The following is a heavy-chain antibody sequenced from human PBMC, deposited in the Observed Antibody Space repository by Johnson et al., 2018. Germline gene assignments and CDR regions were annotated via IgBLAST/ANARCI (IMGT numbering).Heavy chain of an antibody. V-gene: IGHV3-49*05. J-gene: IGHJ3*02. Sequence: EVQLVESGGGLVKPGRSLRLSCTASGFTFGDYDVSWFRQTPKKGLEWVGFIKSKVYGGTTEYAASVKGRFTISRDDSKSIAYLQMNSLNTEDTAVYYCTSPSGGHDSLGAFDIWGQGTMVTVSP. CDR1: GFTFGDYD. D-gene: IGHD3-22*01. CDR3: TSPSGGHDSLGAFDI. CDR2: IKSKVYGGTT.